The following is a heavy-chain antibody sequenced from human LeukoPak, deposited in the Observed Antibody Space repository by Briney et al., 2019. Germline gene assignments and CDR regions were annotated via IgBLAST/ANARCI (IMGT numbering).Heavy chain of an antibody. CDR3: ATAGLRYSSSSGGGHY. J-gene: IGHJ4*02. V-gene: IGHV1-46*01. Sequence: ASVKVSCKASGYTFTSYYMHWVRQAPGQGLEWMGIINPSGGSTSYAQKFQGRVTMTRDTSTSTVYMELSSLRSEDTAVYYCATAGLRYSSSSGGGHYWGQGTLVTVSS. CDR1: GYTFTSYY. D-gene: IGHD6-6*01. CDR2: INPSGGST.